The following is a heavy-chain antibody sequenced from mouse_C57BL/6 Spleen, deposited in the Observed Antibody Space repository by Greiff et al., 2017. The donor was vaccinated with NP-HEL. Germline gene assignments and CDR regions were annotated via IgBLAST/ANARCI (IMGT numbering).Heavy chain of an antibody. J-gene: IGHJ4*01. CDR1: GFTFSDYG. CDR3: ARPHYYGSSRYAMDY. Sequence: EVQLVESGGGLVKPGGSLKLSCAASGFTFSDYGMHWVRQAPEKGLEWVAYISSGSSTIYYADTVKGRFTISRDNAKNTLFLQMTSLRSEDTAMYYCARPHYYGSSRYAMDYWGQGTSVTVSS. CDR2: ISSGSSTI. V-gene: IGHV5-17*01. D-gene: IGHD1-1*01.